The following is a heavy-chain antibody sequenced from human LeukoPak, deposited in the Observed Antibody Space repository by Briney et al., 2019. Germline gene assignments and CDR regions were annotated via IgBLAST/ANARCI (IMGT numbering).Heavy chain of an antibody. V-gene: IGHV3-7*03. Sequence: PGGSLRLSCAASGFTFTTYWMSWVRQAPGKGLEWVANIKQDGSEKYYVDSVKGRFTISRDNARNSLYLQMNSLRSEDTAVYYCARDVAGTNYFDYWGQGTLVTVSS. CDR1: GFTFTTYW. CDR3: ARDVAGTNYFDY. D-gene: IGHD6-19*01. CDR2: IKQDGSEK. J-gene: IGHJ4*02.